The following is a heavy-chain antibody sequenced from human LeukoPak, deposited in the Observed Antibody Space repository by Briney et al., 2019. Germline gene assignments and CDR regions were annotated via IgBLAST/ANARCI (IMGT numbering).Heavy chain of an antibody. CDR1: GFTFSSYW. Sequence: GGSLRLSCAASGFTFSSYWMHWVRQAPGKGLEWVSSISSSSSYIYYADSVKGRFTISRDNAKNSLYLQMNSLRAEDTAVYYCARGSRGLDYWGQGTLVTVSS. CDR2: ISSSSSYI. CDR3: ARGSRGLDY. V-gene: IGHV3-21*01. D-gene: IGHD6-13*01. J-gene: IGHJ4*02.